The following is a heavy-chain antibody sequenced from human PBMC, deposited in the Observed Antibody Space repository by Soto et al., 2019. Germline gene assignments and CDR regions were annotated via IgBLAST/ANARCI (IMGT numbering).Heavy chain of an antibody. J-gene: IGHJ4*02. CDR3: ARRGDIQLERRTAFDY. V-gene: IGHV1-2*04. CDR2: INPNSGGT. Sequence: GASVKVSCKASGYTFTGYYMHWVRQAPGQGLEWMGWINPNSGGTNYAQKFQGWVTMTRDTSISTAYMELSRLRSDDTAVYYCARRGDIQLERRTAFDYRGQGTLVTVSS. D-gene: IGHD1-1*01. CDR1: GYTFTGYY.